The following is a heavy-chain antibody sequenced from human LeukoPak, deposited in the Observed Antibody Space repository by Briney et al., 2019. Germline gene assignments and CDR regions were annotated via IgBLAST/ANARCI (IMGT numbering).Heavy chain of an antibody. Sequence: ASVNVSCKASGYTFTSYYMHWVRQAPGQGLEWMGIINPSGGSTSYAQRFQDRVTVTRDTSTSTVHMELSGLRSEDTAVYYCARDQEGFDYWGQGTLVTVSS. CDR2: INPSGGST. CDR3: ARDQEGFDY. J-gene: IGHJ4*02. V-gene: IGHV1-46*01. CDR1: GYTFTSYY.